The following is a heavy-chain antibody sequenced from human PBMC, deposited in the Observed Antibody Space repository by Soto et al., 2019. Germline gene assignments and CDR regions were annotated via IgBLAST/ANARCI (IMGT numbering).Heavy chain of an antibody. CDR2: IIPIFGTA. CDR3: ARDRRGAVAYDAFDI. V-gene: IGHV1-69*13. Sequence: SVKVSCKASGGTFSSYAISWVRQAPGQGLEWMGGIIPIFGTANYAQKFQGRVTITADESTSTAYMELSSLRSEDTAVYYCARDRRGAVAYDAFDIWGQGTMVTVSS. D-gene: IGHD6-19*01. J-gene: IGHJ3*02. CDR1: GGTFSSYA.